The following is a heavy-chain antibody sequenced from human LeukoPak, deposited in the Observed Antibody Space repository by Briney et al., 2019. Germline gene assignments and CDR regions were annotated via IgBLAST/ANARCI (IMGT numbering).Heavy chain of an antibody. D-gene: IGHD4-23*01. J-gene: IGHJ2*01. CDR1: GGSISSYY. CDR2: IYYSGST. CDR3: ARDHYGGNSWWYFDL. V-gene: IGHV4-59*01. Sequence: SETLSLTCTVSGGSISSYYWSWIRQPAGKGLEWIGYIYYSGSTNYNPSLKSRVTISVDTSKNQFSLKLSSVTAADTAVYYCARDHYGGNSWWYFDLWGRGTLVTVSS.